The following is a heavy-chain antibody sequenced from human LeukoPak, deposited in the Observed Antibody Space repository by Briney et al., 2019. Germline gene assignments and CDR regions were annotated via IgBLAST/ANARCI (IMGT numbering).Heavy chain of an antibody. D-gene: IGHD6-13*01. J-gene: IGHJ5*02. CDR2: FSYSGTT. CDR3: ARSYSSSWYNWFDP. V-gene: IGHV4-39*07. Sequence: SETLSLTCTVSSASINSSPYFWAWIRQSPGKGLEWIGSFSYSGTTYYNPSLKSRVTISVDTSKNQFSLKLSSVTAADTAVYYCARSYSSSWYNWFDPWGQGTLVTVSS. CDR1: SASINSSPYF.